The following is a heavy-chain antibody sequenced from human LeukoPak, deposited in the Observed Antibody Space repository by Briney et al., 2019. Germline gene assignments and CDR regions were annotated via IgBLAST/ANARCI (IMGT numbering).Heavy chain of an antibody. CDR3: ARVGTYGSGSYLSWLDY. V-gene: IGHV4-59*12. Sequence: PSETLSLTCTVSGGSISSYYWSWIRQPPGKGLEWIGYIYYSGSTNYNPSLKRRVTISVDTSKNQFSLKLSSVTAADTAVYYCARVGTYGSGSYLSWLDYWGQGTLVTVSS. J-gene: IGHJ4*02. CDR2: IYYSGST. D-gene: IGHD3-10*01. CDR1: GGSISSYY.